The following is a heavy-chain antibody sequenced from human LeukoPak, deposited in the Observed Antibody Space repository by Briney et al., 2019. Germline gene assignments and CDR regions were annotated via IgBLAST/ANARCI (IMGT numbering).Heavy chain of an antibody. CDR2: ISGSGGST. D-gene: IGHD3-10*01. Sequence: PGGSLRLSCAASGFTFSSYAMSWVRQAPGKGPEWVSAISGSGGSTYYADSVKGRFTISRDNSKNTLYLQMNSLRAEDTAVYYCAKGYYYGSGSYYPFDVWGQGTTVTVSS. J-gene: IGHJ6*02. CDR3: AKGYYYGSGSYYPFDV. V-gene: IGHV3-23*01. CDR1: GFTFSSYA.